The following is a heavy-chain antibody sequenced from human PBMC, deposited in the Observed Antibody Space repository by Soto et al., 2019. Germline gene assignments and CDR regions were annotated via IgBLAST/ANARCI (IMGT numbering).Heavy chain of an antibody. J-gene: IGHJ4*02. V-gene: IGHV3-30*18. CDR3: TKDGTRDYDFWTSPDS. CDR2: ISHDGSEK. D-gene: IGHD3-3*01. Sequence: QVQLVESGGGVVQPGRSLRLSCAASGFTFSNYGMHWVRQAPGKGLEWVAGISHDGSEKDHVDSVKGRFTISRDNSKNTLYLQVNSLRAEDTAVYYCTKDGTRDYDFWTSPDSWGQGTLVTVSS. CDR1: GFTFSNYG.